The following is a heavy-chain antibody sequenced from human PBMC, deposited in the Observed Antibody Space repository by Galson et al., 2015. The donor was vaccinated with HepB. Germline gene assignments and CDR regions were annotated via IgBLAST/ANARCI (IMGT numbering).Heavy chain of an antibody. CDR1: GGTFSSYA. CDR2: IIPFFGTA. J-gene: IGHJ4*02. D-gene: IGHD2-21*02. V-gene: IGHV1-69*13. CDR3: ARDGDSGPRRFDF. Sequence: SVKVSCKASGGTFSSYAFAWVRQAPGQGLEWMGGIIPFFGTAQYAQKFQGRVTITADASTTTVYIEVSSLRSDDTAVHYCARDGDSGPRRFDFWGQGTLVTVSS.